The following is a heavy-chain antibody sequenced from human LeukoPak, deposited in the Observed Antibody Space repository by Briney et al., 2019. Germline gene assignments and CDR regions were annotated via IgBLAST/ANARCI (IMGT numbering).Heavy chain of an antibody. CDR3: ARVRGYCSGGDCYRSEIDY. J-gene: IGHJ4*02. CDR1: GFTFSSYS. Sequence: GTSLRLSCAASGFTFSSYSMNWVRQAPGKGLEWISYISSSSSTIYYADSVKGRFTISRDNAKNLLYLQMNSLRADDTAVYYCARVRGYCSGGDCYRSEIDYWGQGALVTVSS. D-gene: IGHD2-15*01. V-gene: IGHV3-48*04. CDR2: ISSSSSTI.